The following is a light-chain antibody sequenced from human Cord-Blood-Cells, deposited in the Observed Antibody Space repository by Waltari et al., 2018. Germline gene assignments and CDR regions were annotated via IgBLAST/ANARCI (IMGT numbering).Light chain of an antibody. CDR2: AAS. J-gene: IGKJ4*01. Sequence: DIQMTQSPSSLSASVEDRVTITCRASQSISSYLNWYQQKPGTAPKLLIYAASSLQSGVPSRFSGSGSGTDFTLTISSLQPEDFATYYCQQSYSTPLTFGGGTKVEIK. V-gene: IGKV1-39*01. CDR3: QQSYSTPLT. CDR1: QSISSY.